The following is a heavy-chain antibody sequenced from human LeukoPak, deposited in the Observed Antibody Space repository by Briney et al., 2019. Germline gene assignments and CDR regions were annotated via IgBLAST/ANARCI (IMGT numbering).Heavy chain of an antibody. CDR2: INHSGST. J-gene: IGHJ4*02. V-gene: IGHV4-34*01. CDR1: GGSFSGYY. D-gene: IGHD3-22*01. CDR3: ARGKDSSGYYDGLDY. Sequence: PSETLSLTWAVYGGSFSGYYWSWIRQPPGKGLEWIGEINHSGSTNYNPSLKSRVTISVDTSKNQFSLKLSSVTAADTAVYYCARGKDSSGYYDGLDYWGQGTLVTVSS.